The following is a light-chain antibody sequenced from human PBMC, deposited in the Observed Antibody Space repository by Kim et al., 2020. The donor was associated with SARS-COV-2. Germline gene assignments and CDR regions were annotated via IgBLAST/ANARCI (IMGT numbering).Light chain of an antibody. V-gene: IGKV3-11*01. CDR1: QSISSH. Sequence: PGERATLSCRASQSISSHLGWYQQKPGQAPRLFISDASNRATGIPARFSGSGSGTDFTLTISSLEPEDFAVYYCQQRNEWPLTFGAGTKVDIK. J-gene: IGKJ4*01. CDR2: DAS. CDR3: QQRNEWPLT.